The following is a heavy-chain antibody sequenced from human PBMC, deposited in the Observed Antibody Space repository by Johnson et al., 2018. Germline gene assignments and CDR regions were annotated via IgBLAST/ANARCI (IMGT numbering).Heavy chain of an antibody. CDR3: AKVPLDRPRDYYYGMDV. V-gene: IGHV3-7*03. D-gene: IGHD3-10*01. J-gene: IGHJ6*02. Sequence: VQLQESGGGLVQPGGSLRLSCAASGFTFSSYWMSWVRQAPGKGLEWVANIKQDGSEKYYVDSMKGRFTITRDNSKNTLYLQMNSQRAEDTAVYYCAKVPLDRPRDYYYGMDVWGQGTTVTVSS. CDR1: GFTFSSYW. CDR2: IKQDGSEK.